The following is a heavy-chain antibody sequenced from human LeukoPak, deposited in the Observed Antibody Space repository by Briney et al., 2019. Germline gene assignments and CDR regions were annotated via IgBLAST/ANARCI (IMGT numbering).Heavy chain of an antibody. D-gene: IGHD2-15*01. Sequence: GGSLRLSCAASRFTFSSYSMNWVRQAPGKGLDWVSSISSSGSYIYYADSVKGRFTISRDNAKNSLFLQMNSLRAEDTAVYYCARVLRYCSGGNCYSGGLGYMDVWGKGTTVTISS. CDR3: ARVLRYCSGGNCYSGGLGYMDV. CDR2: ISSSGSYI. CDR1: RFTFSSYS. J-gene: IGHJ6*03. V-gene: IGHV3-21*04.